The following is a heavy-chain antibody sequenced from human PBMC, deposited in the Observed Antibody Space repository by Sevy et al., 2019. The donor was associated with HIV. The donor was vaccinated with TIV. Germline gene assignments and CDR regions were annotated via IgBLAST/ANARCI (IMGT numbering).Heavy chain of an antibody. V-gene: IGHV1-8*01. CDR3: ARGPGPMNYDYVWGSSDY. J-gene: IGHJ4*02. Sequence: ASVKVSCKASGYTFTSYDINWVRQATGQGLEWMGWMNPNSGNTGYAQKFQGRVTMTRNTSISTAYMELSSLRSGDRAVYYGARGPGPMNYDYVWGSSDYWGQGTLVTVSS. CDR2: MNPNSGNT. CDR1: GYTFTSYD. D-gene: IGHD3-16*01.